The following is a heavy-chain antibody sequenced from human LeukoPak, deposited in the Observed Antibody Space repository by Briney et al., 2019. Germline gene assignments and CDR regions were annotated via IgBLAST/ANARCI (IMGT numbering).Heavy chain of an antibody. CDR2: ISSSSSYI. CDR3: ARAKYCSGGSCYFGGFDY. D-gene: IGHD2-15*01. CDR1: GFTFSDWF. V-gene: IGHV3-21*01. Sequence: GGSLRLSCAASGFTFSDWFVSWIRQAPGTGLEWVSSISSSSSYIYYADSVKGRFTISRDNAKNSLYLQMNSLRAEDTAVYYCARAKYCSGGSCYFGGFDYWGQGTLVTVSS. J-gene: IGHJ4*02.